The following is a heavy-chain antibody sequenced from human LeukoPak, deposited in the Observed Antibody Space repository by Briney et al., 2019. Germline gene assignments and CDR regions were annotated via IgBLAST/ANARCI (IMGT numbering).Heavy chain of an antibody. CDR3: ARVVGSSYDRPYLDY. J-gene: IGHJ4*02. CDR1: GFTFSSYA. Sequence: PGGSLRLSCAASGFTFSSYAMHWVRQAPGKGLEWVAVISYDGSNKYYADSVKGRFTISRDNSKNTLYLQMNSLRAEDTAVYYCARVVGSSYDRPYLDYWGQGTLVTVSS. CDR2: ISYDGSNK. D-gene: IGHD1-26*01. V-gene: IGHV3-30-3*01.